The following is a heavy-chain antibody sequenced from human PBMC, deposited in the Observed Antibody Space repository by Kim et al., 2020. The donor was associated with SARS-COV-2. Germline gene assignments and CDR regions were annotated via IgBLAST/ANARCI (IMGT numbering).Heavy chain of an antibody. D-gene: IGHD3-22*01. CDR3: AKAGYYDSSGPHYYYYGMDV. Sequence: RFTISRDNAKNSLYLQMNSLRAEDTALYYCAKAGYYDSSGPHYYYYGMDVWGQGTTVTVSS. J-gene: IGHJ6*02. V-gene: IGHV3-9*01.